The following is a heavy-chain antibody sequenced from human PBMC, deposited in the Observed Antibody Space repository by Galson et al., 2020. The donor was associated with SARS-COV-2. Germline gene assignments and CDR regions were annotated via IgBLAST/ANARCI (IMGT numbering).Heavy chain of an antibody. CDR1: GFTFSSYD. Sequence: GGSLRLSCAASGFTFSSYDMHWVRQATGKGLEWVSAIGTAGDTYYPGSVKGRFTISRENAKNSLYLQMNSLRAGDTAVYYCARASTYGSGSYGYYYYCYMDVWGKGTTVTVSS. CDR3: ARASTYGSGSYGYYYYCYMDV. J-gene: IGHJ6*03. D-gene: IGHD3-10*01. V-gene: IGHV3-13*01. CDR2: IGTAGDT.